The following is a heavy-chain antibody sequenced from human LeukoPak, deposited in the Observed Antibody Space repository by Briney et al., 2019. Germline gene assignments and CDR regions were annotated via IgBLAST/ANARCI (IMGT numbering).Heavy chain of an antibody. CDR1: DGSLSGYY. CDR2: INHSGGA. V-gene: IGHV4-34*01. CDR3: ARGPASGTNFASFDT. J-gene: IGHJ5*02. Sequence: SETLSLTCAVYDGSLSGYYWSWVRQTPGKGLEWIGEINHSGGAYYNPSLKSRVTISVDTSRNHLSLKLSSVTAADTAVYYCARGPASGTNFASFDTWGQGTLVTVSS. D-gene: IGHD2-8*01.